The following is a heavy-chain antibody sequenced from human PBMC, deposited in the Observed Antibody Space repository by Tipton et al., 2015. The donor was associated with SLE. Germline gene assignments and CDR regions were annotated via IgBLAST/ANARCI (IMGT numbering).Heavy chain of an antibody. J-gene: IGHJ3*02. CDR2: ISWNSGSI. CDR3: AKASDTAMADAFDI. Sequence: SLRLSCAASGFTFSSYWMHWVRQAPGKGLEWVSGISWNSGSIGYADSVKGRFTISRDNAKNSLYLQMNSLRAEDTALYYCAKASDTAMADAFDIWGQGTMVTVSS. CDR1: GFTFSSYW. D-gene: IGHD5-18*01. V-gene: IGHV3-9*01.